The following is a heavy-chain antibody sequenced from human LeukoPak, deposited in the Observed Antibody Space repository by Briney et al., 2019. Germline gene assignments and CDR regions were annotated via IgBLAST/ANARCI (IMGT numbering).Heavy chain of an antibody. CDR3: TTGTWIQLWLADY. J-gene: IGHJ4*02. D-gene: IGHD5-18*01. V-gene: IGHV3-15*01. CDR2: IKTKTDGGTT. CDR1: GFTFSNAC. Sequence: GGSLRLSCAASGFTFSNACMSWVRQAPGKGLEWVGHIKTKTDGGTTDYAAPMKGRFTISRDDSKNTLYLQMNSPKTEDTAVYYCTTGTWIQLWLADYWGQGTLVTVSS.